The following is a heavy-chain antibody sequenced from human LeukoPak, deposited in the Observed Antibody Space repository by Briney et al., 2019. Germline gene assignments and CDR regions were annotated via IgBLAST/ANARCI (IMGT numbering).Heavy chain of an antibody. CDR2: IYYIGST. V-gene: IGHV4-59*01. J-gene: IGHJ5*02. CDR1: GGSISSYY. Sequence: SETLSLTCTLSGGSISSYYWSWIRHPPGKGVEWIGYIYYIGSTNYNPSLKSRVTISVDTSKNQFSLKLSSVTAADTAVYYCASGGAAMLSWFDPWGQGTLVTVSS. CDR3: ASGGAAMLSWFDP. D-gene: IGHD2-2*01.